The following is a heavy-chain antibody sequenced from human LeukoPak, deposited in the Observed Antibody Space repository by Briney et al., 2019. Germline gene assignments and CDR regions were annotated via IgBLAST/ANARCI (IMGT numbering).Heavy chain of an antibody. J-gene: IGHJ5*02. CDR1: GYTFTGYY. CDR2: INPNSGGT. CDR3: ARGDLMFDP. Sequence: ASVKVSCKASGYTFTGYYMHWVRQAPGQGLEWMGRINPNSGGTNYAQKFQGRVAMTRDTSISTAYMELSSLRSEDTAVYYCARGDLMFDPWGQGTLVIVSS. V-gene: IGHV1-2*06. D-gene: IGHD2-8*01.